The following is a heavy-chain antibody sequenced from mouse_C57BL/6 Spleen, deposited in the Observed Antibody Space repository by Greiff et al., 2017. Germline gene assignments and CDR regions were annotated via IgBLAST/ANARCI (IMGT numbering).Heavy chain of an antibody. CDR3: ARSGDFAY. J-gene: IGHJ3*01. Sequence: QVQLQQSGPELVKPGASVKISCKASGYAFSSSWMNWVKQRPGKGLEWIGRIYPGDGDTNYNGKFKGKATLTADKSSSTAYMQLSSLTSEDSAVXFCARSGDFAYWGQGTLVTVSA. CDR1: GYAFSSSW. V-gene: IGHV1-82*01. CDR2: IYPGDGDT. D-gene: IGHD3-1*01.